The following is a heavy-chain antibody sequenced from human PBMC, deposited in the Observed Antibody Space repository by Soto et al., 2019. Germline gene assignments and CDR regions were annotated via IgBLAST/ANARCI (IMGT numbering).Heavy chain of an antibody. J-gene: IGHJ4*02. Sequence: EVQLVESGGGLVQPGGSLILSCVASGFTVSSNYMSWVRQTPGKGLEWVSVTYSGGSTNYADSVKGRFTISRDNSKNTLYLQMNRRVEDTAVYYCARWIEGYGGLDQWGQGTLVTVSS. V-gene: IGHV3-66*01. D-gene: IGHD2-2*03. CDR3: ARWIEGYGGLDQ. CDR1: GFTVSSNY. CDR2: TYSGGST.